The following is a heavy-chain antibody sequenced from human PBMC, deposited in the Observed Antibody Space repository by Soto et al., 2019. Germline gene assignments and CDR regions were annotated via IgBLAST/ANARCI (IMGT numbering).Heavy chain of an antibody. CDR3: ARAGIAVAGEHFDY. J-gene: IGHJ4*02. V-gene: IGHV1-2*04. CDR2: INPNSGGT. D-gene: IGHD6-19*01. Sequence: EASVKVSCKASGYAFTGYYMHWVRQAPGQGLEWMGWINPNSGGTNYAQKFQGWVTMTRDTSISTAYMELSRLRSDDTAVYYCARAGIAVAGEHFDYWGQGTLVTVSS. CDR1: GYAFTGYY.